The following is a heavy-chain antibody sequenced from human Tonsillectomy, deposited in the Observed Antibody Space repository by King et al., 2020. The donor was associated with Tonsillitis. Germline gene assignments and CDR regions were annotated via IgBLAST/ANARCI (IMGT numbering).Heavy chain of an antibody. CDR3: AKDGHSSGWYYFDY. CDR1: GFTFSSYA. J-gene: IGHJ4*02. CDR2: ISNSGGNT. V-gene: IGHV3-23*04. D-gene: IGHD6-19*01. Sequence: VQLVESGGGLVQPGGSLRLSCAASGFTFSSYAMSWVRQAPGKGLEWGSGISNSGGNTYYADSVKGRFTISRDNSKNTLYLQMNSRRAGDTAAYYCAKDGHSSGWYYFDYWGQGTLVTVSS.